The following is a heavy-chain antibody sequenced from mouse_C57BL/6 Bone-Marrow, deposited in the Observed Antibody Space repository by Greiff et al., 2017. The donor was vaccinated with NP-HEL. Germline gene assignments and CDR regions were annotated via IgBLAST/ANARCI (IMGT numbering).Heavy chain of an antibody. CDR2: INPSTGGT. V-gene: IGHV1-42*01. CDR1: GYSFTGYY. Sequence: VQLQQSGPELVKPGASVKISCKASGYSFTGYYMNWVKQSPEKSLEWIGEINPSTGGTTYNQKFKAKATLTVDKSSSTAYMQLKSLTSEDSAVYYCAIWFRGYFDYWGQGTTLTVSS. J-gene: IGHJ2*01. CDR3: AIWFRGYFDY. D-gene: IGHD2-2*01.